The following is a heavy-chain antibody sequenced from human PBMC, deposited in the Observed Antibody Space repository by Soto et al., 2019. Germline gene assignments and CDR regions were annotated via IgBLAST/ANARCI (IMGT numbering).Heavy chain of an antibody. Sequence: PGGSLRLSCAASGFTFSSYAMSWVRQAPGKGLEWVSAISGSGGSTYYADSVKGRFTISRDNSKNTLYLQMNSLRAEDTAVYYCAKAPSYDSSGYYSSGGYFDYWGQGTLVTV. CDR1: GFTFSSYA. CDR2: ISGSGGST. CDR3: AKAPSYDSSGYYSSGGYFDY. J-gene: IGHJ4*02. D-gene: IGHD3-22*01. V-gene: IGHV3-23*01.